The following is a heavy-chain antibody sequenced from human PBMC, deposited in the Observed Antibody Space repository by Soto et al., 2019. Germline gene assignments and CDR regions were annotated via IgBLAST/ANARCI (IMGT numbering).Heavy chain of an antibody. D-gene: IGHD2-21*02. Sequence: SQTLSLTCAISGDSVSRNSAAWSWIRQSPSRGLEWLGRTYYRSKWYNDYAVSVKSRIIINPDTSKNQFSLQLNSVTPEDTAVYYCAREGGGGNSRAFDIWGQGTMVTVSS. CDR2: TYYRSKWYN. J-gene: IGHJ3*02. CDR1: GDSVSRNSAA. V-gene: IGHV6-1*01. CDR3: AREGGGGNSRAFDI.